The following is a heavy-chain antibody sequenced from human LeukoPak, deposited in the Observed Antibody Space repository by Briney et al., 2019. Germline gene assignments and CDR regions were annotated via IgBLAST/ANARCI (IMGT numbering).Heavy chain of an antibody. D-gene: IGHD4-23*01. CDR1: GFTFSSYS. Sequence: GGSLRLSCAASGFTFSSYSMNWVRQAPGKGLEWVSSISSSSSYIYYADSVKGRFTISRDNAKNSLYLQMNSLRAEDTAVYYCARDSDGGHNPFDYWGQGTLVTVSS. J-gene: IGHJ4*02. V-gene: IGHV3-21*01. CDR2: ISSSSSYI. CDR3: ARDSDGGHNPFDY.